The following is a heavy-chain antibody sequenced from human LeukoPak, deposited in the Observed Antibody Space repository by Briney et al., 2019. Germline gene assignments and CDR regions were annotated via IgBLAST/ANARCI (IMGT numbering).Heavy chain of an antibody. J-gene: IGHJ4*02. CDR2: IKQDGSEK. D-gene: IGHD2-21*02. Sequence: GGSLRLSCAASGFTFSSYWMSWVRQAPGKGLEWVANIKQDGSEKYYVDSVKGRFTISRDNAKNSLYLQMNSLRAEDTAVYYCASLPPGSYAYTYCGGDCYFDYWGQGTLVTVSS. V-gene: IGHV3-7*03. CDR1: GFTFSSYW. CDR3: ASLPPGSYAYTYCGGDCYFDY.